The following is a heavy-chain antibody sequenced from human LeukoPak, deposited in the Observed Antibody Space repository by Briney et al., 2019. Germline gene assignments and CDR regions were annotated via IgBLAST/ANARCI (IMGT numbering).Heavy chain of an antibody. CDR3: ARWTLFHYDSSGYYFDY. Sequence: GGSLRLSCAASGFTFSSYEMNWVRQAPGKGLEWVSSISSSSSYIYYADSVKGRFTISRDNAKNSLYLQMNSLRAEDTAVYYCARWTLFHYDSSGYYFDYWGQGTLVTVSS. D-gene: IGHD3-22*01. J-gene: IGHJ4*02. CDR1: GFTFSSYE. CDR2: ISSSSSYI. V-gene: IGHV3-21*01.